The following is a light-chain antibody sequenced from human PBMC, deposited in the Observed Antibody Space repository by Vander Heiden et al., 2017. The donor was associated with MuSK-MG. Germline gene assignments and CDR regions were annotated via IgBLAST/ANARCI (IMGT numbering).Light chain of an antibody. CDR3: QQDNSYST. CDR2: KAS. CDR1: QSISSW. V-gene: IGKV1-5*03. J-gene: IGKJ1*01. Sequence: DIQMTQSPSTLSASVGDRVTITCRASQSISSWLAWYQQKPGKAPKLLIYKASSLESGVPSRFSGSGSGTEFTLTSSSLQPDDFATYYCQQDNSYSTFGQGTKVXIK.